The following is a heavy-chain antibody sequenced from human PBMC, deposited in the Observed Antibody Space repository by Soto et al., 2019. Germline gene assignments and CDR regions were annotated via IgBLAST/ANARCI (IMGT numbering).Heavy chain of an antibody. CDR3: ARAHSSGWYGRQYFQH. Sequence: PSETLSLTCAVYGGSFSGYYWSWIRQPPGKGLEWIGEINHSGSTNYNPSLKSRVTISVDTSKNQFSLKLSSVTAADTAVYYCARAHSSGWYGRQYFQHWGQGTLVTVSS. V-gene: IGHV4-34*01. J-gene: IGHJ1*01. CDR1: GGSFSGYY. D-gene: IGHD6-19*01. CDR2: INHSGST.